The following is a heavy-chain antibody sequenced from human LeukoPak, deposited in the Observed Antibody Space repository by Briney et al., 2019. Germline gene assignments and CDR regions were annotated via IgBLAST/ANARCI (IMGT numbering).Heavy chain of an antibody. CDR2: ISSSGSTI. CDR3: VSRIYWFDP. Sequence: GGSLRLSCAASGFTFSSYTMNWVRQAPGKGLEWLSYISSSGSTIYYADSVKGRFTISRDNSKNTLYLQMSSLRAEDTAVYYCVSRIYWFDPWGQGTLVTVSS. D-gene: IGHD3-10*01. V-gene: IGHV3-48*01. J-gene: IGHJ5*02. CDR1: GFTFSSYT.